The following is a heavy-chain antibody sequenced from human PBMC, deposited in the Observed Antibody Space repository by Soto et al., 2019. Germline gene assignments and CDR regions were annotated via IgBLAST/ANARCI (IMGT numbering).Heavy chain of an antibody. D-gene: IGHD1-7*01. J-gene: IGHJ4*02. CDR2: ISSSGSFM. CDR1: GFTFSSDS. Sequence: EVQLVESGGGLVKPGGSLRLSCAASGFTFSSDSMGWVRQAPGKGLEWVASISSSGSFMNYADSVKGRFTISRDNAKNSLDLQMRNLKDEDQAVYYWARDPTSGTTVDRFGSWGQGTLVTVSS. V-gene: IGHV3-21*01. CDR3: ARDPTSGTTVDRFGS.